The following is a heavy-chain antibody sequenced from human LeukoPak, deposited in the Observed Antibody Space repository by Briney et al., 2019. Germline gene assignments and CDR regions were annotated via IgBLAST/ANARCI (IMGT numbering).Heavy chain of an antibody. CDR3: AKGGYYYSSGSSYYFDY. D-gene: IGHD3-10*01. CDR1: GFTFSSYW. J-gene: IGHJ4*02. Sequence: GGSLRLSCAASGFTFSSYWMSWVRQAPGKGLEWVANIKQDGSEKYYVDSVKGRFTISRDNAKNSLYLQMNSLRAEDTAVFYCAKGGYYYSSGSSYYFDYWGQGTLVTVSS. CDR2: IKQDGSEK. V-gene: IGHV3-7*03.